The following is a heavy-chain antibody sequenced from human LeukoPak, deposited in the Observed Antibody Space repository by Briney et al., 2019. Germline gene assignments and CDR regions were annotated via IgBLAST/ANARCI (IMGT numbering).Heavy chain of an antibody. J-gene: IGHJ4*02. CDR2: IYSGGST. D-gene: IGHD5-18*01. Sequence: GGSLRLSCAASGFTVSSNYMSWVRQAPGKGLEWVSVIYSGGSTYYADSVKGRFTISRDNSKNTLYLQMNSLRAEDTAVYCCATINVDTAMGAFDYWGQGTLVTVSS. CDR3: ATINVDTAMGAFDY. V-gene: IGHV3-53*01. CDR1: GFTVSSNY.